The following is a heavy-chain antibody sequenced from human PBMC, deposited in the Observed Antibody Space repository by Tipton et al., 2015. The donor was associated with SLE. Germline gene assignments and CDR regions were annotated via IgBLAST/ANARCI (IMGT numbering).Heavy chain of an antibody. V-gene: IGHV4-39*07. CDR3: ARGPGSKSGEAFDI. D-gene: IGHD1-26*01. J-gene: IGHJ3*02. Sequence: LRLSCTVSGDSISNSDYYWGWIRQPPGKGLEWIGNIHHSGRTYYNPSLISRPTMSVDTSNNQLSLRLSSVTAADTAVYYCARGPGSKSGEAFDIWGQGTMVTVSS. CDR1: GDSISNSDYY. CDR2: IHHSGRT.